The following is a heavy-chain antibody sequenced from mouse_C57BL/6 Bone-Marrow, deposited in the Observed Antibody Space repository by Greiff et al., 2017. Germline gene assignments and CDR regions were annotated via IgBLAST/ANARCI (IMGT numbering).Heavy chain of an antibody. Sequence: VQLQQPGAELVKPGASVKLSCKASGYTFTSYWMHWVKQRPGRGLEWIGRIDPNSGGTTYNEKFKSKATLTVDKPSSTAYMQRSSLTSEDSAVYYCARRNWDWYFDVWGTGTTVTVSS. V-gene: IGHV1-72*01. CDR1: GYTFTSYW. CDR2: IDPNSGGT. J-gene: IGHJ1*03. D-gene: IGHD4-1*01. CDR3: ARRNWDWYFDV.